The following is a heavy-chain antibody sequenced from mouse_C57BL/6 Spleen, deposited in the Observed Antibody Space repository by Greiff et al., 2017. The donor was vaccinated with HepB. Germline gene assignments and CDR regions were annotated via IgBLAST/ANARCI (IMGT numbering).Heavy chain of an antibody. D-gene: IGHD3-2*02. CDR3: AREDAAQATFDY. J-gene: IGHJ2*01. CDR2: IYPRSGNT. V-gene: IGHV1-81*01. Sequence: VQLKESGAELARPGASVKLSCKASGYTFTSYGISWVKQRTGQGLEWIGEIYPRSGNTYYNEKFKGKATLTADKSSSTAYMELRSLTSEDSAVYFCAREDAAQATFDYWGQGTTLTVSS. CDR1: GYTFTSYG.